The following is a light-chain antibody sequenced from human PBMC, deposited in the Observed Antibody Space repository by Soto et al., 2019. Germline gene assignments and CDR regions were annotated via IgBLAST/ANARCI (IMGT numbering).Light chain of an antibody. CDR2: ENN. CDR1: SSNIGAGYE. Sequence: QSVLTQPPSVSEAPGQRVTISCTGSSSNIGAGYEAHWYQQVPGTAPKLLIYENNNRPSGVPDRFSGSKSGTSASLAITGLQAGDGAEYYCQSYDSSLRGYVFGTGTQVTV. CDR3: QSYDSSLRGYV. V-gene: IGLV1-40*01. J-gene: IGLJ1*01.